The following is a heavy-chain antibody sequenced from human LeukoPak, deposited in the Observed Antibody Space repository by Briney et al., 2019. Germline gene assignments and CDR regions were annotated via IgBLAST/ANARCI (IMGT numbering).Heavy chain of an antibody. D-gene: IGHD3-10*01. CDR3: AKVPFGGLDAFDI. CDR2: IYYSGST. CDR1: GGSIRSYY. V-gene: IGHV4-59*01. J-gene: IGHJ3*02. Sequence: PSETLSLTCTVSGGSIRSYYWSWIRQPPGKGLEWIEYIYYSGSTNYNPSLKSRVTMSVDMSKNQFSLKLSSVTAADTAVYYCAKVPFGGLDAFDIWGQGTMVTVSS.